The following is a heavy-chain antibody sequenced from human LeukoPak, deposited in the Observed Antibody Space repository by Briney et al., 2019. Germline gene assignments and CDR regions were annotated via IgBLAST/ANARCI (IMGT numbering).Heavy chain of an antibody. CDR3: AELGITVIGGV. CDR1: GFTFSSYA. D-gene: IGHD3-10*02. J-gene: IGHJ6*04. CDR2: ISGSGGST. Sequence: GGSLRLSCAASGFTFSSYAMSWVRQAPGKGLEWVSAISGSGGSTYYADSVKGRFTISRDNAKNSLYLQMNSLRAEDTAVYYCAELGITVIGGVWGKGTTVTISS. V-gene: IGHV3-23*01.